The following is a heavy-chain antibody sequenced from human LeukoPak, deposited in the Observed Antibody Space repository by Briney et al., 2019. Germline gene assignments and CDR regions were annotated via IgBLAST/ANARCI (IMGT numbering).Heavy chain of an antibody. Sequence: PSQTLSLTCAVSGGSISSGGYSWSWFRQPPGKGLEWIGYIYQSGSTYYNPSLKSRVTISVDRSKNKFSLKLSSVTAADTAVYYCGRGGIAAAASGIDYWGQGTLVTVSS. CDR3: GRGGIAAAASGIDY. D-gene: IGHD6-13*01. CDR2: IYQSGST. V-gene: IGHV4-30-2*01. CDR1: GGSISSGGYS. J-gene: IGHJ4*02.